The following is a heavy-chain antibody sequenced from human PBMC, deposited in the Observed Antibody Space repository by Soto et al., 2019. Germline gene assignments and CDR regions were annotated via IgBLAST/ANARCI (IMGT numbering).Heavy chain of an antibody. D-gene: IGHD3-10*01. J-gene: IGHJ6*02. V-gene: IGHV5-10-1*01. CDR2: IDPSDSYT. Sequence: PRESLKISCKGSGYSFTSYWISWVRQMPGKGLEWMGRIDPSDSYTNYSPSFQGHVTISADKSISTAYLQWSSLKASDTAMYYCARHPYYYGSGTGMDVWGQGTTVTVSS. CDR1: GYSFTSYW. CDR3: ARHPYYYGSGTGMDV.